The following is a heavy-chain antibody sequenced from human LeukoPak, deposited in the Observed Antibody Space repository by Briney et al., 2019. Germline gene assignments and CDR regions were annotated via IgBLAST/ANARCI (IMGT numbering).Heavy chain of an antibody. CDR3: AKYCSGGNCYSGLY. V-gene: IGHV3-23*01. Sequence: GGSLRLSCAGSGFIFSSYAMTWVRQAPGKGLQWVSTITSGANTYYAGSVKGRFTISRDNSKGTLYLQMNSLGAEDTAVYYCAKYCSGGNCYSGLYWGQGTLVTVSS. CDR1: GFIFSSYA. CDR2: ITSGANT. D-gene: IGHD2-15*01. J-gene: IGHJ4*02.